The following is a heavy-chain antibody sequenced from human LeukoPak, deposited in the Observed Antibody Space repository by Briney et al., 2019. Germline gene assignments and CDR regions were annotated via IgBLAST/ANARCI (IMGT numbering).Heavy chain of an antibody. CDR1: GGPISSYY. Sequence: PSETLSLTCTVSGGPISSYYWSWIRQPPGKGLEWIGYIYYSGSTNYNPSLKSRVTISVDTSKNQLSLKLSSVTAADTAVYYCARIMGDYNILTGLYLNYNFDYWGQGTLVTVSS. J-gene: IGHJ4*02. D-gene: IGHD3-9*01. CDR2: IYYSGST. V-gene: IGHV4-59*08. CDR3: ARIMGDYNILTGLYLNYNFDY.